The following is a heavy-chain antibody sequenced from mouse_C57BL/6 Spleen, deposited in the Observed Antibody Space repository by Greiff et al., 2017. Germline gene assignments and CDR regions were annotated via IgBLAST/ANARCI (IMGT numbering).Heavy chain of an antibody. V-gene: IGHV1-82*01. D-gene: IGHD2-2*01. CDR1: GYAFSSSW. CDR3: ATVYYGYDDEFAY. CDR2: IYPGDGDT. Sequence: VKLMESGPELVKPGASVKISCKASGYAFSSSWMNWVKQRPGKGLEWIGRIYPGDGDTNYNGKFKGKATLTADKSSSTAYMQLSSLTSEDSAVYFCATVYYGYDDEFAYWGQGTLVTVSA. J-gene: IGHJ3*01.